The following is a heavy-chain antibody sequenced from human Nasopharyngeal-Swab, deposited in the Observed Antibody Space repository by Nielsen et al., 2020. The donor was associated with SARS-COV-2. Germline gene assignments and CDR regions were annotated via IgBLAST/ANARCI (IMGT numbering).Heavy chain of an antibody. J-gene: IGHJ4*02. CDR2: IYYSGST. CDR3: ARAEGHYDSSGYYRPALFDY. D-gene: IGHD3-22*01. V-gene: IGHV4-59*01. Sequence: RQAPGKGLEWFGYIYYSGSTNYNPSLKSRVTISVDTSKNQFSLKLSSVTAADTAVYYCARAEGHYDSSGYYRPALFDYWGQGTLVTVSS.